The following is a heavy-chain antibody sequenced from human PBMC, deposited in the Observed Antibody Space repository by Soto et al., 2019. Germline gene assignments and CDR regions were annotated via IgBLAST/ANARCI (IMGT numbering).Heavy chain of an antibody. V-gene: IGHV3-23*01. CDR1: GFPFSGYA. CDR2: ISGSGVST. CDR3: AKGVAEYYFDY. Sequence: GGSLRLSCAPSGFPFSGYARSSVRQAPGKGLEWVSAISGSGVSTYYADSVKGRFTISRDNSKNTLYLQMNSLRAEDTAVYYCAKGVAEYYFDYWGQGTLVTVSS. J-gene: IGHJ4*02. D-gene: IGHD6-19*01.